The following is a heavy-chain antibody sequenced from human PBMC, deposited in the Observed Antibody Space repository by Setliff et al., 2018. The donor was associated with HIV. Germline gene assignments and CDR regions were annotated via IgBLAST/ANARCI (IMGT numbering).Heavy chain of an antibody. V-gene: IGHV3-23*01. CDR2: ISGSGGST. Sequence: LRLSCAASGFTFSSYAMSWVRQAPGKGLEWVSAISGSGGSTYYADSVKGRFTISRDNSKNTLYLQMNSLRAEDTAVYYCAKDHRSSGWYTDFDYWGQGTLVTVSS. D-gene: IGHD6-19*01. J-gene: IGHJ4*02. CDR3: AKDHRSSGWYTDFDY. CDR1: GFTFSSYA.